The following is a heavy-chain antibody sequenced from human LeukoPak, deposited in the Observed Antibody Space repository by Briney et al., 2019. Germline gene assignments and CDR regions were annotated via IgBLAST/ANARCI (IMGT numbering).Heavy chain of an antibody. Sequence: ASVKVSCKASGHTFTSYGISWVRQAPGQGLEWMGWISAYNGNTNYAQKLQGRVTMTTDTSTSTAYMELRSLRSDDTVVYYCARDDIVVVPAPPYYYYYGMDVWGQGTTVTVSS. V-gene: IGHV1-18*01. CDR1: GHTFTSYG. D-gene: IGHD2-2*01. J-gene: IGHJ6*02. CDR3: ARDDIVVVPAPPYYYYYGMDV. CDR2: ISAYNGNT.